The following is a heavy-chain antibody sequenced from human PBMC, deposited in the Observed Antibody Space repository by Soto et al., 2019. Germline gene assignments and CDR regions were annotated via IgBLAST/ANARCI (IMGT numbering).Heavy chain of an antibody. V-gene: IGHV3-48*03. CDR1: GFTFSSYE. D-gene: IGHD5-12*01. J-gene: IGHJ3*02. CDR2: ISSSGTI. CDR3: TKEKSVMYSGYDAFDI. Sequence: QLVESGGGLVPPGGSLRLSCAASGFTFSSYEMDWVRQAPGKGLEWVAYISSSGTILYGDSVKGRFTISRDNADNSLYLQMNSLTAEDTAVYYCTKEKSVMYSGYDAFDIWGRGTMVTVSS.